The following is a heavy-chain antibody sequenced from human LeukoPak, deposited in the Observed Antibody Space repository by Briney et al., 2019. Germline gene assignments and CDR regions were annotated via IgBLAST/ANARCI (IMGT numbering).Heavy chain of an antibody. CDR2: IKSKKDGEIT. V-gene: IGHV3-15*01. D-gene: IGHD3-3*01. Sequence: GGSLRLSCAASGINFSNAWLTWVRQAPGKGLEWVGRIKSKKDGEITDYAAPVKGRFTISRADSKDTLYLQMNSLKTEDTAVYYCSTGGGVLRFLGGQGTLVTVSS. CDR1: GINFSNAW. J-gene: IGHJ4*02. CDR3: STGGGVLRFL.